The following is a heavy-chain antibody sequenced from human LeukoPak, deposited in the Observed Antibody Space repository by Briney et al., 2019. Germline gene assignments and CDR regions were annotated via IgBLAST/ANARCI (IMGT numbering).Heavy chain of an antibody. CDR1: GGSLSSYC. CDR3: ARGSSGYYYG. CDR2: IYSTGST. Sequence: SETLSLTCNVSGGSLSSYCWSWIRQPAGKGLEWIGRIYSTGSTNYNPSLKSRVTMSIDTSKNQFSLKLSSVTAADTAVYYCARGSSGYYYGWGQGTLVTVSS. J-gene: IGHJ4*02. D-gene: IGHD3-22*01. V-gene: IGHV4-4*07.